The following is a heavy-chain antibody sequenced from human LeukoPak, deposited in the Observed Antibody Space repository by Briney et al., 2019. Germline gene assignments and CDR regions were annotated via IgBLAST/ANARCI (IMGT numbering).Heavy chain of an antibody. CDR2: ISGSGGST. CDR1: GFTFSSYA. V-gene: IGHV3-23*01. Sequence: PGGSLRLSCAASGFTFSSYAMSWVRQAPGKGLEWVSAISGSGGSTYYADSVKGRFTISRDNAKNSLYLQMNSLRAEDTAIYYCARKYYFDYWGQGTLVTVSS. CDR3: ARKYYFDY. J-gene: IGHJ4*02.